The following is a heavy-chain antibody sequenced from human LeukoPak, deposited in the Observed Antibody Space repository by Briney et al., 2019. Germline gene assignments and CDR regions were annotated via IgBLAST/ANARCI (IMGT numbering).Heavy chain of an antibody. CDR3: ARRDGNDAFDI. D-gene: IGHD5-24*01. J-gene: IGHJ3*02. Sequence: GGSLRLSCAASGFTFSSYDMHWVRQATGKGLEWVSAIGTAGDTYYPGSVKGRFTISRENAKNSLYLQMNSLRAGDTAVYYCARRDGNDAFDIWGQGTMVTVSS. CDR1: GFTFSSYD. CDR2: IGTAGDT. V-gene: IGHV3-13*01.